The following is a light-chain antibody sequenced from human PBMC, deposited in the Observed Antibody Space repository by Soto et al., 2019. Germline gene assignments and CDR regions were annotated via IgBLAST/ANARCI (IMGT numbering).Light chain of an antibody. Sequence: DIVMTQSPDSLAVSLGEWATINCKSSQSLLYNSNNKNYLAWYQQKPGQPPKLLVYWASTRESGVPDRFSGSGSGTDFTLTISSLQAEDVAVYYCQQYYSTPYTFGQGTKLEIK. CDR1: QSLLYNSNNKNY. CDR3: QQYYSTPYT. CDR2: WAS. J-gene: IGKJ2*01. V-gene: IGKV4-1*01.